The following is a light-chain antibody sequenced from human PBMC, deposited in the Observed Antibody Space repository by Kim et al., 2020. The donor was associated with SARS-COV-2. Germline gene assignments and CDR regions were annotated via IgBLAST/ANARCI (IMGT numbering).Light chain of an antibody. Sequence: SYELTQPHSVSVSPGQTATITCSGDKLGYKYASWYQQKPGQSPVLVIYQDTQRPSRIPERFSGSTSGNTATLTISGTQAMDEAAYYCQAWDRSPVFGGGTQLTVL. CDR2: QDT. J-gene: IGLJ2*01. CDR1: KLGYKY. CDR3: QAWDRSPV. V-gene: IGLV3-1*01.